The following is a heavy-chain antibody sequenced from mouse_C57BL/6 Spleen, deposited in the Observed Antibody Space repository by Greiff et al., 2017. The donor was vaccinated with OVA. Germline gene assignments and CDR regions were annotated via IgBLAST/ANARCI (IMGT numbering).Heavy chain of an antibody. J-gene: IGHJ3*01. CDR1: GYSITSGYY. V-gene: IGHV3-6*01. Sequence: EVKLMESGPGLVKPSQSLSLTCSVTGYSITSGYYWNWIRQFPGNKLEWMGYISYDGSNNYNPSLKNRISITRDTSKNQFFLKLNSVTTEDTATYYCARDWYYGSSYVAWFADWGQGTLVTVSA. D-gene: IGHD1-1*01. CDR3: ARDWYYGSSYVAWFAD. CDR2: ISYDGSN.